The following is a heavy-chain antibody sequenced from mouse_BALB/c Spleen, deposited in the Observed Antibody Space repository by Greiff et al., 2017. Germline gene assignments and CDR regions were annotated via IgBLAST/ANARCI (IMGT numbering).Heavy chain of an antibody. CDR3: ARDPSYDGGSYAMDY. V-gene: IGHV2-6-7*01. D-gene: IGHD2-3*01. J-gene: IGHJ4*01. CDR1: GFSLTGYG. Sequence: VKLMESGPGLVAPSQSLSITCTVSGFSLTGYGVNWVRQPPGKGLEWLGMIWGDGSTDYNSALKSRLSISKDNSKSQVFLKMNSLQTDDTARYYCARDPSYDGGSYAMDYWGQGTSVTVSS. CDR2: IWGDGST.